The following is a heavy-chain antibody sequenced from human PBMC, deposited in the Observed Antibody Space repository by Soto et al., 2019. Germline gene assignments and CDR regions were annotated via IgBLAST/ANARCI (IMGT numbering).Heavy chain of an antibody. V-gene: IGHV4-31*03. CDR1: GGSISSGGYY. CDR3: ARGPGHRGYQYYFDY. CDR2: IYYSGST. D-gene: IGHD3-22*01. J-gene: IGHJ4*02. Sequence: QVQLQESGPGLVKPSQTLSLTCTVSGGSISSGGYYWSWIRQHPGKGLEWIGYIYYSGSTYYNPSLKSRVTISVDTSKNQFSPKLSSVTAADTAVYYCARGPGHRGYQYYFDYWGQGTLVTVSS.